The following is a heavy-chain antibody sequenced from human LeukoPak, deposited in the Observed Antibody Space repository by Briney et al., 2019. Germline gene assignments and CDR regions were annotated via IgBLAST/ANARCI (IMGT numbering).Heavy chain of an antibody. D-gene: IGHD6-19*01. CDR2: IHPSGGST. V-gene: IGHV1-46*01. CDR1: GYTFTGYY. J-gene: IGHJ4*02. CDR3: ARDSSAWAFDY. Sequence: ASVKVSCKASGYTFTGYYILCVRQAPGQGLEWMGTIHPSGGSTIYAQKFQGRVTMTRDTSTSTVYMELSSLKSEDTAVYYCARDSSAWAFDYWGQGTLVTVTS.